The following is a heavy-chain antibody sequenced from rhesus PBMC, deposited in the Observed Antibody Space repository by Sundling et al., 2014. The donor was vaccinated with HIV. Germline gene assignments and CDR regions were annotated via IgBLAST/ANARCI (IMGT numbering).Heavy chain of an antibody. CDR3: ARTGGGRSPLDYYGLDS. J-gene: IGHJ6*01. CDR1: GGSISGYY. D-gene: IGHD6-25*01. CDR2: IYGNSAST. Sequence: QVQVQESGPGLVKPSETLSLTCAVSGGSISGYYWNWIRQPPGKGLEWIGNIYGNSASTYYNSFLMNRVTISKDTSKKQFSLRLTSVTVADTAVYYCARTGGGRSPLDYYGLDSWGQGAVVTVSS. V-gene: IGHV4S9*01.